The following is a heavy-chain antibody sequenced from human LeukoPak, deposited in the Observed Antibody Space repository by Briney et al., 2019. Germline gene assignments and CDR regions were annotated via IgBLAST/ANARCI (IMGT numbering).Heavy chain of an antibody. V-gene: IGHV3-11*04. J-gene: IGHJ6*03. CDR2: ISSGGDSI. CDR3: ARDGDTVLTRGYYYYMDV. CDR1: GITFSDHY. D-gene: IGHD4-23*01. Sequence: PGGSLRLSCAASGITFSDHYMSWIRQAPGKGLEWLSYISSGGDSIYYADSVRGRFTISRDNARNSLYLQMNSLRAEDTALYYCARDGDTVLTRGYYYYMDVWGKGTTVTVSS.